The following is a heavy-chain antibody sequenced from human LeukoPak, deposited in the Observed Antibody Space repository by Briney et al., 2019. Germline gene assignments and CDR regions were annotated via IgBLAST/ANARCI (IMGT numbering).Heavy chain of an antibody. D-gene: IGHD1-1*01. Sequence: GASVKVSCKASGYTFTSYGISWVRQAPGQGLEWMGWISAHNGNTNYAQKLQGRVTMTTDTSTSTAYMELRSLRSDDTAVYYCARDLRRLERRSDAFDIWGQGTMVTVSS. CDR2: ISAHNGNT. CDR1: GYTFTSYG. CDR3: ARDLRRLERRSDAFDI. V-gene: IGHV1-18*01. J-gene: IGHJ3*02.